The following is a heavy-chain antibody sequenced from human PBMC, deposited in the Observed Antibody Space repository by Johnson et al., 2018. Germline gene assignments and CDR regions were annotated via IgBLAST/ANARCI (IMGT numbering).Heavy chain of an antibody. J-gene: IGHJ5*02. CDR3: ASGTEMMNWFDP. D-gene: IGHD1-1*01. Sequence: QVQLQESGPGLVKPSETLSLTCTVSGGSISSGSYYWAWIRQPPGKGLEWIGSIYYSGSTYYNPSLKSRVTISGDTSKNQFSLKLSSVTAADTAVYYCASGTEMMNWFDPWGQGTLVTVSS. V-gene: IGHV4-39*07. CDR2: IYYSGST. CDR1: GGSISSGSYY.